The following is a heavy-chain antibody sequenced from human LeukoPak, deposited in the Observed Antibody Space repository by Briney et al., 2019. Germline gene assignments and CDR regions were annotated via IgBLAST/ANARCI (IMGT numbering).Heavy chain of an antibody. Sequence: RRSLRLSCVASGFTFSNYWMHWVRHAPGKVLVWVSRINGDGRSTYYADSVKGRFTISRDHSKNTLYLQMNRLSAEDTALYYCAKGIVGVTIVDYWGQGTLVTVFS. D-gene: IGHD1-26*01. CDR1: GFTFSNYW. J-gene: IGHJ4*02. CDR2: INGDGRST. V-gene: IGHV3-74*01. CDR3: AKGIVGVTIVDY.